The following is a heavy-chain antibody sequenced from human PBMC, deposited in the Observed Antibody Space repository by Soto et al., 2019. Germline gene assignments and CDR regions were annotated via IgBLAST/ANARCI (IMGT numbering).Heavy chain of an antibody. J-gene: IGHJ4*02. Sequence: GGSLRLSCAASGFTFSSYAMSWVRRAPGKGLEWVSAIIGSGGATYFAQSVKGRFTISRDNSKNTLYLQMNSLRAEDTAVYYCAKDRCTGTSCYFDYWGQGTRVTVSS. D-gene: IGHD2-2*01. CDR3: AKDRCTGTSCYFDY. V-gene: IGHV3-23*01. CDR1: GFTFSSYA. CDR2: IIGSGGAT.